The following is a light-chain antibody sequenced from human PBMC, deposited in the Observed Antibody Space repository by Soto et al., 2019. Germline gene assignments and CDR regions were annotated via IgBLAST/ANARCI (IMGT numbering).Light chain of an antibody. CDR2: KAS. Sequence: DTQMTQSPSTLSASVGDRVIITCRASESISSGLAWYQQKPGKAPKLLIYKASSLDFGVPSRFSGSGSGTEFTLTISSLQPDDFATYYCQQYNTYATFGQGTKVEI. V-gene: IGKV1-5*03. CDR1: ESISSG. J-gene: IGKJ1*01. CDR3: QQYNTYAT.